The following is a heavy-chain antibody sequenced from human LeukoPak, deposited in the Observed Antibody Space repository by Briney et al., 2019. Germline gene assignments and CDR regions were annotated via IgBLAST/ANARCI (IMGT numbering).Heavy chain of an antibody. CDR3: ASQDTTMVSFDY. Sequence: PSETLSLTCTLSGDSLSTDSYFWGWIRQPPGQGLQWIGSIFYSGRTYYNPSLQTRLTISVDTSMNQLSLKLSSVTAADTAVYYCASQDTTMVSFDYWGQGTLVTVSS. D-gene: IGHD5-18*01. V-gene: IGHV4-39*01. J-gene: IGHJ4*02. CDR2: IFYSGRT. CDR1: GDSLSTDSYF.